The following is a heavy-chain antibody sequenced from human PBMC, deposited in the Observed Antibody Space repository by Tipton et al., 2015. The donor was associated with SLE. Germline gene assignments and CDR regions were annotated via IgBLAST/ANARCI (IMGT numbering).Heavy chain of an antibody. D-gene: IGHD3-22*01. V-gene: IGHV3-53*04. CDR1: GFTVSRNY. J-gene: IGHJ4*02. CDR2: LYSDGRT. CDR3: ARSDYSDGVLYFDY. Sequence: QLVQSGGGLVQPGWSLRLSCAVSGFTVSRNYMSWVRQAPGKSLEWVSLLYSDGRTSYADSVKGRFTISRDNSKDTLYLQMIGLRAEDTAVYYCARSDYSDGVLYFDYWGQGTLVTVSS.